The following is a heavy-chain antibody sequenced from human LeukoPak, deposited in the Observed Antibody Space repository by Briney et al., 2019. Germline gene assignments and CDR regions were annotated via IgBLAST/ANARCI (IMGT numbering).Heavy chain of an antibody. CDR2: ISGSGGST. CDR3: ALARTRDAFDI. CDR1: GFTFSDYA. J-gene: IGHJ3*02. V-gene: IGHV3-23*01. Sequence: GGSLRLSCAASGFTFSDYAMSWVRQAPGKGLEWVSGISGSGGSTYYADSVKGRFTISRDNSKNTLYLQMNSLRAEDTAVYYCALARTRDAFDIWGQGTMVTVSS.